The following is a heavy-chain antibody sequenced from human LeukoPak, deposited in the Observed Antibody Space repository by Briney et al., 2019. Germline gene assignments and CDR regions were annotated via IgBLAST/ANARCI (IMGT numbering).Heavy chain of an antibody. Sequence: NPSETLSLTCSVSSGSISNFYWSWLRQPPGRGLEWIGYVDYSGTTSYNPSLKSRVTMSMDTSKNQFSLRLRSVTAADTAIYYCARDRRDISSGEAWGRGTLVTVSS. CDR1: SGSISNFY. J-gene: IGHJ5*02. CDR2: VDYSGTT. CDR3: ARDRRDISSGEA. D-gene: IGHD6-6*01. V-gene: IGHV4-59*01.